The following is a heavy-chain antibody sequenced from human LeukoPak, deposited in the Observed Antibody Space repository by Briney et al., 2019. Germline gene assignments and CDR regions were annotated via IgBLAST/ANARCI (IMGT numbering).Heavy chain of an antibody. J-gene: IGHJ4*02. Sequence: SVKVSCKASGGTFSSYAISWVRQAPGQGLEWMGGIIPIFGTANYAQKFQGRVTITADESTSTAYMELSSLRSEDTAVYYCARKAGYYYGSGDYWGQGTLVTVSS. D-gene: IGHD3-10*01. CDR3: ARKAGYYYGSGDY. CDR2: IIPIFGTA. V-gene: IGHV1-69*13. CDR1: GGTFSSYA.